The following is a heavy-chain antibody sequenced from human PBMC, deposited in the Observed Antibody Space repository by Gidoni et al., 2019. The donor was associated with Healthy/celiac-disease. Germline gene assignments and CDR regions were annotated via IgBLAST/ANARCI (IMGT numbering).Heavy chain of an antibody. D-gene: IGHD6-19*01. V-gene: IGHV5-10-1*01. J-gene: IGHJ4*02. CDR3: ARQTGDSSGWVQHFDY. CDR2: IDPSDSYT. CDR1: GYSFTSYW. Sequence: VQLVQSGAEVKKPGEPLRIPCKGSGYSFTSYWISWVRQMPGKGLEWMGRIDPSDSYTNYSPSFQGHVTISADKSISTAYLQWSSLKASDTAMYYCARQTGDSSGWVQHFDYWGQGTLVTVSS.